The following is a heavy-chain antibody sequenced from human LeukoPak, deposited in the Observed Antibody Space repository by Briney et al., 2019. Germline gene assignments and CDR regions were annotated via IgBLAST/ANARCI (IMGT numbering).Heavy chain of an antibody. V-gene: IGHV3-73*01. D-gene: IGHD1-14*01. J-gene: IGHJ4*02. CDR1: GFTFSGSA. CDR3: TRYNVGFDY. Sequence: GGSLKLSCAASGFTFSGSAMHWVRQASGKGLEWVGRVRSKANSYATTYAASVKGRFTISRDDSKNTAYLQMNSLKAEDTAIYYCTRYNVGFDYWGQGTLVTFSS. CDR2: VRSKANSYAT.